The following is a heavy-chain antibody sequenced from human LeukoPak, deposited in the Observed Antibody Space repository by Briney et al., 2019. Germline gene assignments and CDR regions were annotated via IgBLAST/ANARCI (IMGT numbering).Heavy chain of an antibody. CDR3: ARDLFPDYYGSGSYSSPTDY. CDR2: TNPFNGNT. J-gene: IGHJ4*01. V-gene: IGHV1-18*01. D-gene: IGHD3-10*01. Sequence: SVKVSCKASGYTFANYGIGWVRQAPGQGLEWMGWTNPFNGNTNNAQNFRGRVTVTTDTSTSTAYMELRSLRSDDTAVYYCARDLFPDYYGSGSYSSPTDYWGQGTLVIVSS. CDR1: GYTFANYG.